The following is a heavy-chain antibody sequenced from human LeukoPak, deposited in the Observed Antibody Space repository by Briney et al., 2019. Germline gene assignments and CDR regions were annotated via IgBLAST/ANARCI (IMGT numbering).Heavy chain of an antibody. CDR1: GGSISSYY. D-gene: IGHD3-10*02. Sequence: SETLSLTCTASGGSISSYYGNWIRQPPGKGLEWIGYIYYSGSTNYNPSLKSRVTISVDTSKNQFSLKLSSVTAADTAVYYCARGHSGRGGIDPWGQGTLVTVSS. J-gene: IGHJ5*02. CDR2: IYYSGST. V-gene: IGHV4-59*01. CDR3: ARGHSGRGGIDP.